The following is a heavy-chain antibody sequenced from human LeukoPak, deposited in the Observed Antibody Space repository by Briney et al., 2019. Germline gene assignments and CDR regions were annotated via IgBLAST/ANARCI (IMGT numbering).Heavy chain of an antibody. CDR3: ARLYYDILTGYFYLDS. J-gene: IGHJ5*01. Sequence: SETLSLTCTVSGGPISTYYWSWIRQPPGKGLEWIGYIYYIGNTNYNPSLKSRITISVDTSKNQFSLKLSSVTAADTAVYDCARLYYDILTGYFYLDSWGQGTLVTVSS. V-gene: IGHV4-59*08. D-gene: IGHD3-9*01. CDR1: GGPISTYY. CDR2: IYYIGNT.